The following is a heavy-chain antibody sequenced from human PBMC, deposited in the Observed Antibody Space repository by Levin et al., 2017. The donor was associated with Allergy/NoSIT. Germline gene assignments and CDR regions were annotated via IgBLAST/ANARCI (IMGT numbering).Heavy chain of an antibody. J-gene: IGHJ6*03. CDR2: VWPRDSQT. CDR3: VRVDFYYCYIDV. V-gene: IGHV5-51*01. CDR1: GYTFIDYW. Sequence: GESLKISCKVSGYTFIDYWIGWVRQMPGKGLEWMGIVWPRDSQTRYSPSFQGQVTVSADKSISTAYLQWSSLTASDTATYYCVRVDFYYCYIDVWGKGTTVIVSS.